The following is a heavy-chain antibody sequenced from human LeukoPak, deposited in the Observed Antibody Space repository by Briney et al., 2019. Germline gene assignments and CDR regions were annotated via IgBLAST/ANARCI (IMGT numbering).Heavy chain of an antibody. CDR2: INNRGSST. CDR1: GFTFSSYT. V-gene: IGHV3-23*01. CDR3: AKERPTGDYFTSDY. D-gene: IGHD4-17*01. Sequence: GGSLRLSCAASGFTFSSYTMSWVRQAPGEGLEWLSAINNRGSSTYYAGSVKDRFTISRDNSENTLYLQMNSLTVDDTAVYFCAKERPTGDYFTSDYWGQGTLVTVSS. J-gene: IGHJ4*02.